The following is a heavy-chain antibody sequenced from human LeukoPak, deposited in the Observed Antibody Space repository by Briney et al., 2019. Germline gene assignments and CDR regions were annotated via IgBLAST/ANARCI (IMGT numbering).Heavy chain of an antibody. V-gene: IGHV4-39*07. CDR3: ARPVNPNAIAGSFDY. CDR2: IYHSGSA. D-gene: IGHD3-10*01. Sequence: PSETLSLTCSASGGSIRSSSYYWGWIRQPPGKGPQWIGSIYHSGSAYYNPSLRSRVTISLDTSKNQLSLRLSSVTAADTAVYYCARPVNPNAIAGSFDYWGQGSLVTVSS. CDR1: GGSIRSSSYY. J-gene: IGHJ4*02.